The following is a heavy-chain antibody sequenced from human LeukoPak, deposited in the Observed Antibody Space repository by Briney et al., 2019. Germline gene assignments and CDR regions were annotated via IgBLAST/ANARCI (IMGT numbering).Heavy chain of an antibody. J-gene: IGHJ6*02. CDR3: ARGPVEAVYGVSTED. V-gene: IGHV1-8*01. D-gene: IGHD1-26*01. CDR1: GYTFTKYD. CDR2: MNPNSGNT. Sequence: ASVKVSCKASGYTFTKYDINRVRQATGQGLEWMGWMNPNSGNTGYAQKFQGRVSLTRDTSISTAYMELSSLRSEDTAVYYCARGPVEAVYGVSTEDWGQGTTVTVSS.